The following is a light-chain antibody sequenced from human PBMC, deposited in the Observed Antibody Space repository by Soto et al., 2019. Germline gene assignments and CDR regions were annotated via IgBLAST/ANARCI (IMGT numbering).Light chain of an antibody. V-gene: IGKV3-11*01. J-gene: IGKJ1*01. CDR2: DAS. CDR1: QSVSSY. Sequence: EIVFTQSPATLSLSPGERATLSCSASQSVSSYLAWYQQKPGQAPRLLIYDASNRAAGIPARFSGSGSGTDFTLTISSLEPEDFAVYYCQQRSNWPPVWTFGQGTKVDIK. CDR3: QQRSNWPPVWT.